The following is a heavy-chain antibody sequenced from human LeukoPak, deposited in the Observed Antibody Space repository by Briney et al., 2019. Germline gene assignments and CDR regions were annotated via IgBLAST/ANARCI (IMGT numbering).Heavy chain of an antibody. CDR2: IYYSGST. V-gene: IGHV4-39*01. D-gene: IGHD2-15*01. Sequence: SETLSLTCTVSGGSISSYYWGWIRQPPGKGLEWIGSIYYSGSTYYNPSLKSRVTISVDTSKNQFSLKLSSVTAADTAVYYCARHDASYCSGGSCLVRYFDYWGQGTLVTVSS. CDR3: ARHDASYCSGGSCLVRYFDY. J-gene: IGHJ4*02. CDR1: GGSISSYY.